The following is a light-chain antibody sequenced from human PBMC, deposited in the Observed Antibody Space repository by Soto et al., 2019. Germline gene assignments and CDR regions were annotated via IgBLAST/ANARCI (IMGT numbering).Light chain of an antibody. Sequence: EIVLTQSPATLSLSPGERATLSCRASQSISSFLTWYQHKPGQAPRLLIYDASKRATDIPARFSGSGSGTDFTLTISSLEPEDFGVYYCQQRSNWYTFGPGTKLEIK. CDR1: QSISSF. J-gene: IGKJ2*01. V-gene: IGKV3-11*01. CDR2: DAS. CDR3: QQRSNWYT.